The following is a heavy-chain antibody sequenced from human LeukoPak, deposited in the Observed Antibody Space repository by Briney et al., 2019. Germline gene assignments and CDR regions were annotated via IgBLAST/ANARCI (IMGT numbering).Heavy chain of an antibody. CDR2: ISASGGNT. CDR1: GFTFTSHA. V-gene: IGHV3-23*01. D-gene: IGHD5-18*01. CDR3: AKGGFNYPGY. J-gene: IGHJ4*02. Sequence: GGSLRLSCAASGFTFTSHAMTWVRQAPGKGLEWVSGISASGGNTFYADAVKGRFTISRDNSKNTLYLQMNSLRADDTALYYCAKGGFNYPGYWGQGTLVTVSS.